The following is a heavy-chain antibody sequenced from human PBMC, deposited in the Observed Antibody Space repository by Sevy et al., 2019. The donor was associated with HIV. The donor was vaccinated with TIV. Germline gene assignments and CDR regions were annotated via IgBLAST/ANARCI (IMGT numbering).Heavy chain of an antibody. CDR2: IYYSGST. CDR1: GGSISSSSYY. Sequence: SETLSLTCTVSGGSISSSSYYWGWIRQPPGKGLEWIGSIYYSGSTYYNPSLKRRVTISVDTSKNQFSLKLSSVTAADTAVYYCAAMGNDYGDYQGGAFDIWGQGTMVTVSS. V-gene: IGHV4-39*01. D-gene: IGHD4-17*01. CDR3: AAMGNDYGDYQGGAFDI. J-gene: IGHJ3*02.